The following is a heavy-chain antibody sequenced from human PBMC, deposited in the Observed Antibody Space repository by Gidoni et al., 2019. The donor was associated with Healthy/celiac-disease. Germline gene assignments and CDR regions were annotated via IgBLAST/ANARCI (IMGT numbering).Heavy chain of an antibody. CDR2: IYYSGST. V-gene: IGHV4-39*01. D-gene: IGHD2-15*01. Sequence: QLQLQESGPGLVKPSETLSLTCTVSGGSISSRRYYWGWIRQPPGKGLEGIGSIYYSGSTYYNPSLKSRDTISVDTSKNQFSLKLSSVTAADTAVYYCARHVSGGLPRPSYFDYWGQGTLVTVSS. CDR1: GGSISSRRYY. J-gene: IGHJ4*02. CDR3: ARHVSGGLPRPSYFDY.